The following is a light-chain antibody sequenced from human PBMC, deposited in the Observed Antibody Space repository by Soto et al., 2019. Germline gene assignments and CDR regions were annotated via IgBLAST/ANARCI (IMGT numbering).Light chain of an antibody. Sequence: EFVMRQSPATLSVSPGEGATLSCRASQGIGDTLAWYQHKPGQTPRLLIYDTSTRATGVPTRFSGSRSGAEFTLTINSLEPEDFAVYYCQQRSSWPPLTFGQGTRLEIK. V-gene: IGKV3-11*01. CDR2: DTS. J-gene: IGKJ5*01. CDR1: QGIGDT. CDR3: QQRSSWPPLT.